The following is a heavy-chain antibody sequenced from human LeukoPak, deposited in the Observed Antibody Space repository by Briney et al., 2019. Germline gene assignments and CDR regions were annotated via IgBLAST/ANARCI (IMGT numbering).Heavy chain of an antibody. CDR1: GFTFSSYG. Sequence: GGSLRLSCAASGFTFSSYGMSWVRQAPGKGLEWVSAISGSGGSTYYADSVKGRFTISRDNSKNTLYLQMNSLRAEDTAVYYCAKELLRSGSPRIDYWGQGTLVTVSS. J-gene: IGHJ4*02. D-gene: IGHD3-10*01. CDR2: ISGSGGST. V-gene: IGHV3-23*01. CDR3: AKELLRSGSPRIDY.